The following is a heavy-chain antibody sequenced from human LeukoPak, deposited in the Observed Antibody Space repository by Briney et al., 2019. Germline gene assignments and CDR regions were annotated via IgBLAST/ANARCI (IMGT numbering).Heavy chain of an antibody. J-gene: IGHJ6*03. D-gene: IGHD2-15*01. CDR2: INPSGGST. CDR3: ARDRGVDYCSGGSCSHYYYYMDV. V-gene: IGHV1-46*01. CDR1: GYTFTSYY. Sequence: GASVKVSCKASGYTFTSYYMHWVRQAPGQGLEWMGIINPSGGSTSYAQKFQGRVTMTRDMSTSTVYMELSRLRSDDTAVYYCARDRGVDYCSGGSCSHYYYYMDVWGKGTTVTISS.